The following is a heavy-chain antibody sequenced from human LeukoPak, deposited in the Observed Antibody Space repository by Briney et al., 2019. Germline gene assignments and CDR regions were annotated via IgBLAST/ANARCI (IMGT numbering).Heavy chain of an antibody. Sequence: PSETLSLTCAVYGGSFSGYYWSWIRQPPGKGLEWIGEINHSGSTNYNPSLKSRVTISVDTSKNQFSLKLSSVTAADTAVYYCARDSTTVTTSWGQGTLVTVSS. J-gene: IGHJ4*02. CDR2: INHSGST. V-gene: IGHV4-34*01. D-gene: IGHD4-11*01. CDR1: GGSFSGYY. CDR3: ARDSTTVTTS.